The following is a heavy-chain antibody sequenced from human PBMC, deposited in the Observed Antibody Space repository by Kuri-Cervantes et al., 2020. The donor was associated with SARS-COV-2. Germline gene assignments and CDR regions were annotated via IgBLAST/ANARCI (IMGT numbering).Heavy chain of an antibody. Sequence: GESLKISCVASGFTLTKYTMTWVRQAPGKGLEWVGFIRSKAYGGTTEYAASVKGRFTISRDDSKSIAYLQMNSLKTEDTAVYYCTSTDFWSGYYFRYWGQGTLVTVSS. CDR3: TSTDFWSGYYFRY. J-gene: IGHJ4*02. V-gene: IGHV3-49*02. CDR1: GFTLTKYT. D-gene: IGHD3-3*01. CDR2: IRSKAYGGTT.